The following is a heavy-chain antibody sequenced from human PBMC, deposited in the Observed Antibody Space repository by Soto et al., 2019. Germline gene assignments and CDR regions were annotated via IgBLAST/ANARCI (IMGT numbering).Heavy chain of an antibody. V-gene: IGHV3-73*02. Sequence: EVQLVESGGGLVQPGGSLKLSCAASGFNFSGSPMHWVRQASGKGLEWVGRIRNKANSYATAFAASVKGRFTISRDDSKNTAYLQMNSLKTEDTAVYYCTSHSPEDMIRTWGQGTLVTVSS. CDR1: GFNFSGSP. J-gene: IGHJ5*02. CDR2: IRNKANSYAT. CDR3: TSHSPEDMIRT. D-gene: IGHD2-15*01.